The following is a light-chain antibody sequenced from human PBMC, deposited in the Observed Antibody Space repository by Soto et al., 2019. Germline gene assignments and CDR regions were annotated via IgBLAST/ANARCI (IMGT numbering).Light chain of an antibody. V-gene: IGKV3-20*01. CDR1: QIVDGAY. Sequence: EIVLTQSPGTLSLSPGERATLSCRASQIVDGAYLAWYQQRPGLSPRVLVYGTSNRATGVPDRFSGGGSGTDFPLTIRNLEPEDVARYYCHVVDDSVTFGGGTKVEIQ. CDR2: GTS. CDR3: HVVDDSVT. J-gene: IGKJ4*01.